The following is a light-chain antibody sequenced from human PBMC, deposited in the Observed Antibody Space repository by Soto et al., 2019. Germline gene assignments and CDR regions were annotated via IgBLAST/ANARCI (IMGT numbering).Light chain of an antibody. J-gene: IGLJ2*01. V-gene: IGLV2-14*01. CDR2: EVT. CDR3: SSYTTTSTLVV. Sequence: QSALTQPASVSGSPGQSITISCTGTSSDIGDYNYVSWFQQHPGKAPKLIIFEVTNRPSGVSNRFSGSKSANTASLTISGLQVEDEADYYCSSYTTTSTLVVFGGGTKLTVL. CDR1: SSDIGDYNY.